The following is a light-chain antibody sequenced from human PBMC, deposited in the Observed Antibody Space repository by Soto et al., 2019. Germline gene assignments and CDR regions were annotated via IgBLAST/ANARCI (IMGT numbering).Light chain of an antibody. CDR1: QSVSSN. CDR3: QQYNNWPPWT. V-gene: IGKV3-15*01. J-gene: IGKJ2*02. CDR2: GAS. Sequence: EIVMTQSPATLSVSPGERATLSCRASQSVSSNVAWYQQKPGQAPRLLIYGASTRATGIPARFSGSRSGTEFTLTISSLQSEDFAVYYCQQYNNWPPWTFGQGTNLEIK.